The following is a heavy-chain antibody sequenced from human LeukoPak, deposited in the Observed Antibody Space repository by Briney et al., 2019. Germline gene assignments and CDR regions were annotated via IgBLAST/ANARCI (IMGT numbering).Heavy chain of an antibody. CDR3: ARATEGFDY. CDR1: GFSFSTSD. Sequence: GGSLRLSCAASGFSFSTSDMHWVRQSTGKGLEWVSAIGTVGDTYYAASVRGRFTISREDDKSSLYLQMNNLRAGDTAVYYCARATEGFDYWGQGTLVTVSS. CDR2: IGTVGDT. V-gene: IGHV3-13*04. J-gene: IGHJ4*02.